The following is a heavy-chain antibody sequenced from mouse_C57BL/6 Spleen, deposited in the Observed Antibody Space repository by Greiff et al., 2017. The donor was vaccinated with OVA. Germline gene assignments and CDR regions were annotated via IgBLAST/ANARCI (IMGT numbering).Heavy chain of an antibody. J-gene: IGHJ1*03. V-gene: IGHV14-4*01. CDR3: VYKGDYGSSYWYFDV. Sequence: VQLQQSGAELVRPGASVKLSCTASGFNIKDDYMHWVKQRPEQGLEWIGWIDPENGDTEYASKFQGKATITADTSSNTAYLQLSSLTSEDTAVYYCVYKGDYGSSYWYFDVWGTGTTVTVSS. CDR1: GFNIKDDY. D-gene: IGHD1-1*01. CDR2: IDPENGDT.